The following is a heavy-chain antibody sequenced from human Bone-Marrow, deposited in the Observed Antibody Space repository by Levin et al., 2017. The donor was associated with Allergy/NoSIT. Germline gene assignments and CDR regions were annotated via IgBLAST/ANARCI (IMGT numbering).Heavy chain of an antibody. J-gene: IGHJ6*02. V-gene: IGHV2-26*01. CDR1: GFSLSHPRMA. D-gene: IGHD5/OR15-5a*01. Sequence: GSGPTLVKPTETLALTCTVSGFSLSHPRMAVSWVRQPPGKALSWLGHIFSNDEKSYNTSLRSRLTISQDTSKSQVVLTMTNMDPLDTGTYYGARISVSTTYYAMDVWGQGTTVTVSS. CDR2: IFSNDEK. CDR3: ARISVSTTYYAMDV.